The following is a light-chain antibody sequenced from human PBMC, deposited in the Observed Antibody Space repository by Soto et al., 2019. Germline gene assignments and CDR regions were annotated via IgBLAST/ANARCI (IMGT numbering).Light chain of an antibody. CDR3: CSYVGNSLWL. CDR1: RSDIGKYKV. V-gene: IGLV2-23*01. J-gene: IGLJ3*02. Sequence: QSALTQPASVSGSPGQSITISCIGARSDIGKYKVVSWYQHHPGKVPKLLIYEATKRPSGVSDRFSGSKSDNTASLTISGLQAEDEADYYCCSYVGNSLWLFGGGTK. CDR2: EAT.